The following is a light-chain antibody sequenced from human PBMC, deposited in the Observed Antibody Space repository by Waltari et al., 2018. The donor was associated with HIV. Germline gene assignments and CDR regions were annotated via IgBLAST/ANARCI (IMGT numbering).Light chain of an antibody. Sequence: DIQLTKSPSLLSASVGDRVTITCRASKGISSYLAWYQQKPGKAPKLLIYAASTLQSGVPSRFSGSGSGTEFTLTISSLQPEDFATYFCQHLNSYPLTFGGGTKVEIK. CDR3: QHLNSYPLT. V-gene: IGKV1-9*01. CDR2: AAS. CDR1: KGISSY. J-gene: IGKJ4*01.